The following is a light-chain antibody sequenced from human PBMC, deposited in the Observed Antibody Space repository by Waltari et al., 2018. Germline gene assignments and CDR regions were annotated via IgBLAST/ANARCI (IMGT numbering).Light chain of an antibody. CDR3: LQGSKWPPT. J-gene: IGKJ1*01. CDR1: ESLVYNDGNTY. V-gene: IGKV2-30*01. Sequence: MTQSPLSLPVTLGQPASISCTSNESLVYNDGNTYLNWVHQRPGQSPRRLLYQVSKRDAGVPQGFSGSGSDTHVTLSIRSVEADDLGVFYCLQGSKWPPTFGPGTRVDLK. CDR2: QVS.